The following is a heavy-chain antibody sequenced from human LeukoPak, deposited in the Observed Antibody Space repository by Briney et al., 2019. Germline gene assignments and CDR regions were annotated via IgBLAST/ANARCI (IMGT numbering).Heavy chain of an antibody. J-gene: IGHJ5*02. CDR3: ASQVPAAEYWFDP. V-gene: IGHV3-7*01. CDR2: IKQDGSGK. CDR1: GFTFSSYW. D-gene: IGHD2-2*01. Sequence: GGSLRLSCAASGFTFSSYWMSWVRQAPGKGLEWVANIKQDGSGKYYVDSVKGRFTISRDNAKNSLYLQMNSLRAEDTAVYYCASQVPAAEYWFDPWGQGTLVTVSS.